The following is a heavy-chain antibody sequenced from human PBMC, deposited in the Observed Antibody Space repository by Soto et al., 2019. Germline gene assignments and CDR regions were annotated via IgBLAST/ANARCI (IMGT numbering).Heavy chain of an antibody. J-gene: IGHJ3*01. Sequence: SETLSLTCTVSDDSSSSDKWSWIRQPPGRRLEWIGYIDSSGGTSYNPSLQSRVTISVDTSKNQFSLKLTSVTAADTAVYYCARHRGFSGVGPLWGQGTMVTVSS. CDR2: IDSSGGT. D-gene: IGHD2-15*01. CDR3: ARHRGFSGVGPL. V-gene: IGHV4-59*08. CDR1: DDSSSSDK.